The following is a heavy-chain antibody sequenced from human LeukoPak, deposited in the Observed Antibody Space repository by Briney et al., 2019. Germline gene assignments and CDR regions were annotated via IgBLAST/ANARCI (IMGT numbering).Heavy chain of an antibody. CDR2: IYPGDSDT. J-gene: IGHJ4*02. CDR3: ARRPVAVEFDY. V-gene: IGHV5-51*01. D-gene: IGHD6-19*01. CDR1: GYSFATHW. Sequence: GESLKISCKGSGYSFATHWIGWVRQMPGKGLEWMGIIYPGDSDTRYSPSFQGQVTISADKSISTAYLQWSSLKASDTAMYYCARRPVAVEFDYWGQGTLVTVSS.